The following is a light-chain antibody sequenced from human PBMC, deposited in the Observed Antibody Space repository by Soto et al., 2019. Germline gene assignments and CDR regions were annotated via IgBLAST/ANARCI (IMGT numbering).Light chain of an antibody. CDR2: LEGSGSY. CDR1: SGHSSYI. Sequence: QSVLTQSSSASASLGSSVKLTCTLSSGHSSYIIAWHQQQPGKAPRYLMKLEGSGSYNKGSGVPDRFSGSSSGADRYLTISNLQFEDEANYYCETWDSNTRVFGGGTKLTFL. CDR3: ETWDSNTRV. J-gene: IGLJ2*01. V-gene: IGLV4-60*02.